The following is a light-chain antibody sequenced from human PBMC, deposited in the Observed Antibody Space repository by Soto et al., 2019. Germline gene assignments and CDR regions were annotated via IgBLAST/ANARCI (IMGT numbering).Light chain of an antibody. CDR3: QQANSFPWT. Sequence: DIQMTQSPSSVSASVGDRVTITCRARQDISGWFAWFQQEPGKAPNLLIYAASILQSGVPSRFSGSGSGTDFTLAITYLQPEDFATYYCQQANSFPWTFGQGTKVE. CDR2: AAS. J-gene: IGKJ1*01. CDR1: QDISGW. V-gene: IGKV1D-12*01.